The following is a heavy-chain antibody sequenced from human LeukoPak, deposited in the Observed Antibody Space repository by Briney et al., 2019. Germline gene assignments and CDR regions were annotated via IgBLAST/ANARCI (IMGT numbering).Heavy chain of an antibody. V-gene: IGHV1-2*02. J-gene: IGHJ4*02. CDR3: ARDRPLDADDYYGFYYFDY. Sequence: ASVKVSCKASGYTFTGYYMHWVRQATGQGLEWMGWINPNSGGTNHAQKFQGRVTMTRDTSISTAYMELTRLSSDDTAVYYCARDRPLDADDYYGFYYFDYWGQGTLVTVSS. CDR2: INPNSGGT. D-gene: IGHD3-10*01. CDR1: GYTFTGYY.